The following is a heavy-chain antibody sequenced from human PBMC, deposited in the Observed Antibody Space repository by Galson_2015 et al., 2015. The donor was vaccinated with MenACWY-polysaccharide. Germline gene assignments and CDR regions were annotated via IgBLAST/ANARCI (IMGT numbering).Heavy chain of an antibody. D-gene: IGHD6-13*01. V-gene: IGHV3-23*01. CDR2: ISGSGIDI. Sequence: SLRLSCAASGFSMTSYAVNWVRQAPGKGLEWVGVISGSGIDIRYADSVKGRFTISRDTSKSTLYLQMDSVRAEDTAKYYCAKSSQWGAVAVGSFGHWGQGTLVTVSS. J-gene: IGHJ4*02. CDR3: AKSSQWGAVAVGSFGH. CDR1: GFSMTSYA.